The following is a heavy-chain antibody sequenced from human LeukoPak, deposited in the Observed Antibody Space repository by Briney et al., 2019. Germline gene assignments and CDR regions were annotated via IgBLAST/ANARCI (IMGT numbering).Heavy chain of an antibody. CDR1: GASINSSN. Sequence: PSGTLSLTCAVSGASINSSNWWSWVRQPPGKGLEWVSAISGSGGSTYYADSVKGRFTISRDNSKNTLYLQMNSLRAEDTAVYYCAKDYGPLSSYWGQGVLVTVSS. V-gene: IGHV3-23*01. J-gene: IGHJ4*02. D-gene: IGHD4-17*01. CDR2: ISGSGGST. CDR3: AKDYGPLSSY.